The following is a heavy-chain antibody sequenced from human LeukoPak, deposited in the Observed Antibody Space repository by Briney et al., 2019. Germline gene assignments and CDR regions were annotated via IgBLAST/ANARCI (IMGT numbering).Heavy chain of an antibody. D-gene: IGHD3-10*01. CDR2: INQDGSTK. CDR1: GFTFNNAW. V-gene: IGHV3-7*01. J-gene: IGHJ4*02. Sequence: GGSLRLSCAASGFTFNNAWMAWVRQAPGKGLEWVANINQDGSTKQYVDSVRGRFTISRDNAKNSLYLQMNSLRAEDTGLYHCARDMRGNLNYWAKETLVTVS. CDR3: ARDMRGNLNY.